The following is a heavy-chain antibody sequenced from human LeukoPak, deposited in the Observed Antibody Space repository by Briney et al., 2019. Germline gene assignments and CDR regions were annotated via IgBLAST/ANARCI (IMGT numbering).Heavy chain of an antibody. D-gene: IGHD4-17*01. J-gene: IGHJ3*02. V-gene: IGHV4-31*03. Sequence: SETLSLTCTVSGGSISSGGYYWSWIRQHPGKGLEWIGYIYYSGTTYYNPSLKSRVTISVDTSKNQFSLKLSSVTAADTAVYYCAREVVDYGNRHDAFDIWGQGTMVTVSS. CDR3: AREVVDYGNRHDAFDI. CDR2: IYYSGTT. CDR1: GGSISSGGYY.